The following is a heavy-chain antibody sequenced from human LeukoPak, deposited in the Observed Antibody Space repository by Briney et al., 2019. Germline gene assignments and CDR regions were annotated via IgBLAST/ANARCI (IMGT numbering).Heavy chain of an antibody. V-gene: IGHV1-58*02. CDR2: IVVGSGNT. CDR1: GFTFTSSA. J-gene: IGHJ6*02. Sequence: SVKVPCKASGFTFTSSAMQWVRQARGQRLEWIGWIVVGSGNTNYAQKFQERVTITRDMSTSTAYMELSSLRSEDTAVYYCAADSGYSSGWYRYYYYGMDVRGQGTTVTVSS. D-gene: IGHD6-19*01. CDR3: AADSGYSSGWYRYYYYGMDV.